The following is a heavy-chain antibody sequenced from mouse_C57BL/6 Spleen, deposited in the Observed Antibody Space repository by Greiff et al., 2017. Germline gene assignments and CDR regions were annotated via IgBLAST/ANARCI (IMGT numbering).Heavy chain of an antibody. Sequence: QVQLQQSGAELVKPGASVKMSCKASGYTFTSYWITWVKQRPGQGLEWIGDIYPGSGSTNYNEKFKSKATLTVDTSSSTAYMQLSSLTSEDSAVYYCARSRDGSIYYYAMDYGGQGTSVTVSS. CDR3: ARSRDGSIYYYAMDY. V-gene: IGHV1-55*01. CDR2: IYPGSGST. D-gene: IGHD2-3*01. J-gene: IGHJ4*01. CDR1: GYTFTSYW.